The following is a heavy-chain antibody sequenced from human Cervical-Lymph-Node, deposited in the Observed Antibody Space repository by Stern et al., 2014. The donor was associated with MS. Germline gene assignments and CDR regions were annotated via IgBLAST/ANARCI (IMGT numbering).Heavy chain of an antibody. J-gene: IGHJ2*01. D-gene: IGHD2/OR15-2a*01. V-gene: IGHV4-4*02. CDR2: IYHSGAS. Sequence: QVQLQESGPGLVKPSGTLSLTCAVSGGSVSSTNWWSWVRQSPGKGLEWIGNIYHSGASNYRPSLRNRVSISLATSKNHLSLHLTSVTAADTAVYYCARERQQYCNSEGCSYWYFDLWGRGTLVTVSS. CDR3: ARERQQYCNSEGCSYWYFDL. CDR1: GGSVSSTNW.